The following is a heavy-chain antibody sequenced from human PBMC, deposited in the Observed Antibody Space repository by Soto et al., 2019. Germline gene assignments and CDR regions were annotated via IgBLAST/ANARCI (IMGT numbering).Heavy chain of an antibody. D-gene: IGHD2-15*01. CDR1: GGSSSSYY. V-gene: IGHV4-59*01. CDR2: IYYSGST. Sequence: SVTLSLTCTVGGGSSSSYYWCWIRQPPGKGLEWIGYIYYSGSTNYNPSLKSRVTISVDTSKNQFSLKLSSVTAADTAGYYCARGGGNFLYCSGGSCYDWLPGEAAPPSETWFAPWGQGTLVTVSS. J-gene: IGHJ5*02. CDR3: ARGGGNFLYCSGGSCYDWLPGEAAPPSETWFAP.